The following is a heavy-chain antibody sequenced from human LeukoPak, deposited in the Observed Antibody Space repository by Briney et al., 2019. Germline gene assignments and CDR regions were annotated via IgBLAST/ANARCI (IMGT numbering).Heavy chain of an antibody. D-gene: IGHD6-6*01. CDR3: ADGARGQPYYYYYYMDV. J-gene: IGHJ6*03. V-gene: IGHV1-69*06. Sequence: SVKVSCKASGGTFSSYAISWVRQAPGQGLEWMGRIIPIFGTANYAQKFQGRVTITADKSTSTAYMELSSLRSEDTAVYYCADGARGQPYYYYYYMDVWGKGTTVTVSS. CDR2: IIPIFGTA. CDR1: GGTFSSYA.